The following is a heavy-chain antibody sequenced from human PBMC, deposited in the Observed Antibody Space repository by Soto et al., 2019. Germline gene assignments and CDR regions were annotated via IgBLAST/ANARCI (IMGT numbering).Heavy chain of an antibody. D-gene: IGHD1-26*01. CDR2: ISGSGGST. CDR1: GFTFSSYA. Sequence: GGSLRLSCAASGFTFSSYAMRWVRQAPVKGLEWVPAISGSGGSTYYADSVKGRFTISRDNSKNTLYLQMNSLRAEDTAVYYCARRGSGSYYDYWGQGTLVTVSS. J-gene: IGHJ4*02. CDR3: ARRGSGSYYDY. V-gene: IGHV3-23*01.